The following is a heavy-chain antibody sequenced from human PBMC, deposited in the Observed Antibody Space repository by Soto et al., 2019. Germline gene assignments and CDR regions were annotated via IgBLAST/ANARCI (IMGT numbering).Heavy chain of an antibody. CDR1: GGSISSGDYY. J-gene: IGHJ4*02. Sequence: PSETLSLTCTVSGGSISSGDYYWSWIRQPPGKGLEWIGYIYYSGSTYYNPSLKSRVTISVDTSKNQFSLKLSSVTAADTAVYYCALVMTTVTTARDYWGQGTLVTVSS. V-gene: IGHV4-30-4*01. CDR2: IYYSGST. CDR3: ALVMTTVTTARDY. D-gene: IGHD4-17*01.